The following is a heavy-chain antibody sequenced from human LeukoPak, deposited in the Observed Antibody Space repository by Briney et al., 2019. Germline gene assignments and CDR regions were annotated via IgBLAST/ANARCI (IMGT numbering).Heavy chain of an antibody. CDR3: ARDCDTNSRYSFLDP. J-gene: IGHJ5*02. Sequence: TGGSLRLSCAASGFTFSNYWMTWVRQAPGKGLEWVANIKEDGSEKYYVDSVKGRFTISRDNAKNSLYLQMNSLRAEDTALYYCARDCDTNSRYSFLDPWGQGTPVTVSS. V-gene: IGHV3-7*01. CDR2: IKEDGSEK. D-gene: IGHD3-22*01. CDR1: GFTFSNYW.